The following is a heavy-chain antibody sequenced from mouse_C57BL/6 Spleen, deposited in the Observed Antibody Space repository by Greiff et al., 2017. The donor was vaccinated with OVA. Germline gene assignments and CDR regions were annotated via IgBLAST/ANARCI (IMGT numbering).Heavy chain of an antibody. CDR2: ISSGSSTI. J-gene: IGHJ2*01. D-gene: IGHD1-1*01. Sequence: EVQGVESGGGLVKPGGSLKLSCAASGFTFSDYGMHWVRQAPEKGLEWVAYISSGSSTIYYADTVKGRFTISRYNAKNTLFLQMTSLRSEDTAMYYCATIITTVVAHFDYWGQGTTLTVSS. V-gene: IGHV5-17*01. CDR1: GFTFSDYG. CDR3: ATIITTVVAHFDY.